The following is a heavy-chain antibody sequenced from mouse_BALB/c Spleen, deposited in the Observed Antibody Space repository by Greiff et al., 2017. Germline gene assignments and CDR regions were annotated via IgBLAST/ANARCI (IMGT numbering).Heavy chain of an antibody. V-gene: IGHV5-12-2*01. CDR1: GFTFSSYT. CDR3: ARHVRYYGSSSYWYFDV. D-gene: IGHD1-1*01. CDR2: ISNGGGST. J-gene: IGHJ1*01. Sequence: DVKLVESGGGLVQPGGSLKLSCAASGFTFSSYTMSWVRQTPEKRLEWVAYISNGGGSTYYPDTVKGRFTISRDNAKNTLYLQMSSLKSEDTAMYYCARHVRYYGSSSYWYFDVWGAGTTVTVSS.